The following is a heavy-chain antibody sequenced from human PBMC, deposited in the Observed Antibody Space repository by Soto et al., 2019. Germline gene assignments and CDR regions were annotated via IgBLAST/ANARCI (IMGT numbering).Heavy chain of an antibody. D-gene: IGHD3-3*01. CDR2: IIPIFGTA. CDR1: GGTFSSYA. V-gene: IGHV1-69*13. CDR3: ARDSDFWSGLQGPVDP. Sequence: GASVKVSCKASGGTFSSYAISWVRQAPGQGLEWMGGIIPIFGTANYAQKFQGRVTITADESTSTAYMELSSLRSEDTAVYYCARDSDFWSGLQGPVDPWGQGTLVTVSS. J-gene: IGHJ5*02.